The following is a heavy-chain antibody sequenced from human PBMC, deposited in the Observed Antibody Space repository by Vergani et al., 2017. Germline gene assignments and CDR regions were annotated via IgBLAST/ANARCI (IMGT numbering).Heavy chain of an antibody. CDR1: GGSISSSSYY. Sequence: QLQLQESGPGLVQPSETLSLTCTVSGGSISSSSYYWGSLRQPPGKGLEWIGRISYSGSTYYNPSLKSRVTISVDTSKNQFSLKLSSVTAADTAVYYCARHADDYGDYGGFDPWGQGTLVTVSS. CDR3: ARHADDYGDYGGFDP. V-gene: IGHV4-39*01. J-gene: IGHJ5*02. CDR2: ISYSGST. D-gene: IGHD4-17*01.